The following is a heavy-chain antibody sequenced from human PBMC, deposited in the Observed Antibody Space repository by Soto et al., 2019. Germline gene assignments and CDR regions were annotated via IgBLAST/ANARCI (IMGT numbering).Heavy chain of an antibody. V-gene: IGHV4-39*02. CDR2: IYYDGST. CDR1: GGSINSNNYY. CDR3: AKGVVAATRHTDFDS. Sequence: QLHLQESGPGLVKPSETLSLTCTVSGGSINSNNYYWAWIRQPPGKGLAWIASIYYDGSTYYNSFRKSRVSISVDTSKNHFSLKLSSATAADTAVYYCAKGVVAATRHTDFDSWGQGTLVTVSS. D-gene: IGHD2-15*01. J-gene: IGHJ4*02.